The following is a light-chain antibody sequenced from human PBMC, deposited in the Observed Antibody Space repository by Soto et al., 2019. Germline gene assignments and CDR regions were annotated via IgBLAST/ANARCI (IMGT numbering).Light chain of an antibody. CDR2: EVS. J-gene: IGLJ2*01. CDR3: CSYAGSSTFGVV. CDR1: SSDVGSYNL. Sequence: QSALTQPASVSGSPGQSITISCTGTSSDVGSYNLVSWYQQHPGKAPKLRIYEVSKRPSGVSNRCSGSKSGNTASLTTSGLQAEDEADYYCCSYAGSSTFGVVFGGGTKVTVL. V-gene: IGLV2-23*02.